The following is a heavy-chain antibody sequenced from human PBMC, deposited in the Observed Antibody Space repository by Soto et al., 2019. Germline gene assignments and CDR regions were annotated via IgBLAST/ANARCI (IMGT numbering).Heavy chain of an antibody. V-gene: IGHV1-46*01. CDR2: ISPRDGTT. CDR3: ARGGGTLDY. J-gene: IGHJ4*02. CDR1: GYNFISYA. Sequence: QVQLVQSGAEVKKSGASVKVSCKSSGYNFISYAMYWVRQAPGQGLEWMGIISPRDGTTTYALNFQGRITVTRDASTSTVYMELSNLRSEDTAVYYCARGGGTLDYWGQGTLVTVSS.